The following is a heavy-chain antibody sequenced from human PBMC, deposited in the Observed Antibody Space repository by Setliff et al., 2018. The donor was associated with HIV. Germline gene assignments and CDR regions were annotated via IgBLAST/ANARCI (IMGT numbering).Heavy chain of an antibody. CDR2: IYSGGST. V-gene: IGHV3-53*01. CDR3: ARGGITTMVRGVTYPYPLYYFDS. D-gene: IGHD3-10*01. CDR1: GFTVSSNY. J-gene: IGHJ4*02. Sequence: GGSLRLSCAASGFTVSSNYMSWVRQAPGKGLEWVSVIYSGGSTYYADSVKGRFTISRDNSKNTLYLQMNSLRAEDTAVYYCARGGITTMVRGVTYPYPLYYFDSWGQGTLVTVSS.